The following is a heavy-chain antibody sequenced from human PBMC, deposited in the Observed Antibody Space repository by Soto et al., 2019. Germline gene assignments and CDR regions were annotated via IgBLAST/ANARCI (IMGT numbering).Heavy chain of an antibody. CDR3: ARVRLRIGSSHNWFDP. J-gene: IGHJ5*02. CDR1: GGTFSIYS. CDR2: IIPIFGTA. Sequence: SVKVSCKASGGTFSIYSISWVRQAPGQGLEWMGGIIPIFGTANYAQKFQGRVTITADESTSTAYMELSSLRSEDTAVYYCARVRLRIGSSHNWFDPWGQGTLVTVSS. V-gene: IGHV1-69*13. D-gene: IGHD6-13*01.